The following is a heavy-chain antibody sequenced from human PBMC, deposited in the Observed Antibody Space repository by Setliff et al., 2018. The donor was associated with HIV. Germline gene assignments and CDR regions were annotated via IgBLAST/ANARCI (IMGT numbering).Heavy chain of an antibody. Sequence: SETLSLTCTVSGGSISSHYWSWIRQPPGKGLEWIGYIYYSGSTNYNPSLKSRVTISVDTSKNQFSLKLSTVTAADTAVYYCAREREDIVVVPAAIRRASYYYYYMDVWGKGTTVTVSS. J-gene: IGHJ6*03. V-gene: IGHV4-59*11. CDR1: GGSISSHY. CDR3: AREREDIVVVPAAIRRASYYYYYMDV. D-gene: IGHD2-2*02. CDR2: IYYSGST.